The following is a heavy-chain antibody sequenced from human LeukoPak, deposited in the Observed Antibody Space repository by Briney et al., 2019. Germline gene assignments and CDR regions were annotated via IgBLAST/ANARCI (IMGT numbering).Heavy chain of an antibody. V-gene: IGHV3-33*01. CDR1: GFTFSSYA. CDR3: ARELEIAVAGTLGY. D-gene: IGHD6-19*01. Sequence: PGGSLRLSCAASGFTFSSYAMHWGRQAPGKGLEWVAVIWYDGSNKYYADSVKGRFTISRDHSKNTLYLQMKSLRAEDTAVYYCARELEIAVAGTLGYWGQGTLVTVSS. CDR2: IWYDGSNK. J-gene: IGHJ4*02.